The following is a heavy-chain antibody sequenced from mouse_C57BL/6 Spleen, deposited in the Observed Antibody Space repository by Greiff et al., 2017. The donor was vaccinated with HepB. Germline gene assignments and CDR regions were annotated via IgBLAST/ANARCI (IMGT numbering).Heavy chain of an antibody. V-gene: IGHV5-9-1*02. CDR3: TRGGTGTFDY. J-gene: IGHJ2*01. CDR1: GFTFSSYA. D-gene: IGHD4-1*01. CDR2: ISSGGDYI. Sequence: EVKLEESGEGLVKPGGSLKLSCAASGFTFSSYAMSWVRQTPEKRLEWVAYISSGGDYIYYADTVKGRFTISRDNARNTLYLQMSSLKSEDTAMYYCTRGGTGTFDYWGQGTTLTVSS.